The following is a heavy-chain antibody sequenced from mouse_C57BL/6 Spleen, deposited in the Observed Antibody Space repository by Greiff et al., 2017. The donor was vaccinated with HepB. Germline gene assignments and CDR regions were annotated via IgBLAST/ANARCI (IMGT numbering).Heavy chain of an antibody. CDR1: GYTFTDYN. CDR2: INPNNGGT. D-gene: IGHD3-2*02. J-gene: IGHJ3*01. V-gene: IGHV1-22*01. CDR3: ARFETAQATAWFAY. Sequence: VQLQESGPELVKPGASVKMSCKASGYTFTDYNMHWVKQSHGKSLEWIGYINPNNGGTSYNQKFKGKATLTVNKSSSTAYMELRSLTSEDSAVYYCARFETAQATAWFAYWGQGTLVTVSA.